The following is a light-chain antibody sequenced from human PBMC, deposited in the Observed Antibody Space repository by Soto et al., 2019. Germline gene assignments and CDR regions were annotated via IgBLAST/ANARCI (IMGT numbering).Light chain of an antibody. CDR3: CSYAGSPDV. Sequence: QSVLTQPRSVSGSPGQSVTISCTGTSSDVGGYNDVSWYQQHPGKAPKVMIYDVSKRPSGVPDRFSGSKSGNPASLTISGLQAEDEADYYCCSYAGSPDVFGTGTKLTVL. V-gene: IGLV2-11*01. J-gene: IGLJ1*01. CDR2: DVS. CDR1: SSDVGGYND.